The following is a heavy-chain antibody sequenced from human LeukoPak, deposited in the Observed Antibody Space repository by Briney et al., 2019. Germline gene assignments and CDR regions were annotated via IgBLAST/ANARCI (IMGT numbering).Heavy chain of an antibody. V-gene: IGHV1-8*02. Sequence: ASVKVSCKASGYTFTSYGINWVRQATGQGLEWMGWMNPNSGNTGYAQKFQGRVTMTRNTSISTAYMELSSLRSEDTAVYYCARGWYGDYYYYYYMDVWGKGTTVTISS. CDR1: GYTFTSYG. CDR2: MNPNSGNT. CDR3: ARGWYGDYYYYYYMDV. J-gene: IGHJ6*03. D-gene: IGHD4-17*01.